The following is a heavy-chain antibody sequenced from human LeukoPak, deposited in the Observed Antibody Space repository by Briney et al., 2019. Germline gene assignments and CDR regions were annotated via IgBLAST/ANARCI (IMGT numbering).Heavy chain of an antibody. CDR3: ARRSVAGKPPPDYNYYYYMDV. J-gene: IGHJ6*03. CDR1: GYSFTSYW. D-gene: IGHD6-19*01. CDR2: IYPVVSDT. V-gene: IGHV5-51*01. Sequence: GESLKISCKASGYSFTSYWIGWVRQMPGKGLEWMGIIYPVVSDTRYSPSFQGQVTISADKSISTAYLQWSGLKASDTAMYYCARRSVAGKPPPDYNYYYYMDVWGKGTTVTVSS.